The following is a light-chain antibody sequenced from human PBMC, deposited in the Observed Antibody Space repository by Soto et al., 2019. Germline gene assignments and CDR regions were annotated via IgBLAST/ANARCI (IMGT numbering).Light chain of an antibody. J-gene: IGKJ1*01. CDR3: QQRSNWPPT. CDR1: QSVSSN. CDR2: DAS. Sequence: TQSPATLSVSPEERPTLSCRASQSVSSNLAWYQQKPGQAPRLLIYDASNRATGIPARFSGSGSGTDFTLTISSLEPEDFAVYYCQQRSNWPPTFGQGSKVDI. V-gene: IGKV3-11*01.